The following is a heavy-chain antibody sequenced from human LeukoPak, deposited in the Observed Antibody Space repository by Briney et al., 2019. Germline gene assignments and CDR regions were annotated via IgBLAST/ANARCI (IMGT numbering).Heavy chain of an antibody. Sequence: ASVKVSCKASGYTFTGYYMHWVRRAPGQGLEWMGRINPNSGGTNYAQKFQGRVTMTRDTSISTAYMELSRLRSDDTAVYYCARESRDGYNFGSWGQGTLVTVSS. V-gene: IGHV1-2*06. CDR1: GYTFTGYY. J-gene: IGHJ4*02. D-gene: IGHD5-24*01. CDR2: INPNSGGT. CDR3: ARESRDGYNFGS.